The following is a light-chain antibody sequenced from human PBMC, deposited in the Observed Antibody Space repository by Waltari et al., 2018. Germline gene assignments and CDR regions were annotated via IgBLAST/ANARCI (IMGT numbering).Light chain of an antibody. Sequence: EILLTQSPGTLSLSPGERATLSCRASQSVGRSLTWYQQKPGQAPRFLIYGASSRATGIPDRFSGSGSETDFTLTISRLEPEDFALYYCQHYVRLPVTFGQGTKVDIK. CDR1: QSVGRS. CDR2: GAS. CDR3: QHYVRLPVT. J-gene: IGKJ1*01. V-gene: IGKV3-20*01.